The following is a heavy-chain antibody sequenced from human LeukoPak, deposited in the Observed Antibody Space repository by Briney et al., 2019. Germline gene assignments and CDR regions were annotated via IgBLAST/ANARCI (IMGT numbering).Heavy chain of an antibody. J-gene: IGHJ4*02. V-gene: IGHV1-46*01. D-gene: IGHD6-19*01. CDR3: ARVYSSGWFPFDY. CDR1: GYTFTSYY. CDR2: INPSGGST. Sequence: ASVKVSFKASGYTFTSYYMHWVRQPPGQGLEWMGIINPSGGSTSYAQKFQGRVTMTRDTSTSTVYMELSSLRSEDTAVYYCARVYSSGWFPFDYWGQGTLVTVSS.